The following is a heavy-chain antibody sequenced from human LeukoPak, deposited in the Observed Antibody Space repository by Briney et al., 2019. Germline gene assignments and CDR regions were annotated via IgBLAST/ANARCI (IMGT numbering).Heavy chain of an antibody. J-gene: IGHJ4*02. V-gene: IGHV3-30*04. Sequence: GGSLRLSCAASGFTFSSYAMHWVRQAPGKGLEWVAVISYDGSNKYYADSVKGRFTISRDNSKNTLYLQMNSLRAEDTAVYYCARSLEIPMVYFDYWGQGTLVTVSS. CDR2: ISYDGSNK. CDR1: GFTFSSYA. CDR3: ARSLEIPMVYFDY. D-gene: IGHD3-10*01.